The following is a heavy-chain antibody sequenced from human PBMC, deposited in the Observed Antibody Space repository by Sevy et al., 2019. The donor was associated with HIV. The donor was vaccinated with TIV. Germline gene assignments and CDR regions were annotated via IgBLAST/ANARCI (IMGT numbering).Heavy chain of an antibody. CDR3: ATDSVLLKGRYYDSSGYYLHY. CDR1: GYIFTELS. D-gene: IGHD3-22*01. J-gene: IGHJ4*02. V-gene: IGHV1-24*01. CDR2: FDPEDGET. Sequence: ASVKVSCKVSGYIFTELSMHWVRQAPGKGLEWMGRFDPEDGETIYAQKFQGRVTMTEDTSTDTAYMDLSSLRSEDTAVYYCATDSVLLKGRYYDSSGYYLHYWGQGTLVTVSS.